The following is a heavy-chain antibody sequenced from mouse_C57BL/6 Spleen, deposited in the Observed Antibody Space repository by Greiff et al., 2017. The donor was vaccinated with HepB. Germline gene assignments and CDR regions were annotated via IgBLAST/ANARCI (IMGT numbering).Heavy chain of an antibody. CDR2: INPNNGGT. D-gene: IGHD2-3*01. CDR3: ARGDGYYVPLDY. J-gene: IGHJ4*01. Sequence: EVQLQQSGPELVKPGASVKISCKASGYTFTDYYMNWVKQSHGKSLEWIGDINPNNGGTSYNQKFKGKATLTVDKSSSTAYMELRSLTSEDSAVYYCARGDGYYVPLDYLGQGTSVTVSS. CDR1: GYTFTDYY. V-gene: IGHV1-26*01.